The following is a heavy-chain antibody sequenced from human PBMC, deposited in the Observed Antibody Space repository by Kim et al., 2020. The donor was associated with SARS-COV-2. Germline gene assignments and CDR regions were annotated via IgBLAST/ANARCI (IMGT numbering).Heavy chain of an antibody. CDR3: ARDNIFEGWTILASSWFDP. V-gene: IGHV1-3*01. D-gene: IGHD3-9*01. CDR2: INAGNGNT. Sequence: ASVKVSCKASGYTFTSYAMHWVRQAPGQRLEWMGWINAGNGNTKYSQKFQGRVTITRDTSASTAYMELSSLRSEDTAVYYCARDNIFEGWTILASSWFDPWGQGTLATVSS. J-gene: IGHJ5*02. CDR1: GYTFTSYA.